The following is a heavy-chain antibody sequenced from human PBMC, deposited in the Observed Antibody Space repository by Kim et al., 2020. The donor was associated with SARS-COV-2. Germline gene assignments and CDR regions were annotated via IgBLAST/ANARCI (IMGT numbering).Heavy chain of an antibody. Sequence: NYNPSLKSRVTISVDTSKNQFSLKLSSVTAADTAVYYCARHYDSSGYYTDWGQGTLVTVSS. V-gene: IGHV4-34*01. D-gene: IGHD3-22*01. CDR3: ARHYDSSGYYTD. J-gene: IGHJ4*02.